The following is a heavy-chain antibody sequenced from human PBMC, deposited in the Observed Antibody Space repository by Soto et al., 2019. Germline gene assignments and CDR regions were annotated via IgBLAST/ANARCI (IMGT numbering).Heavy chain of an antibody. V-gene: IGHV3-21*01. J-gene: IGHJ4*02. CDR2: ISSSSSYI. Sequence: GGALSLSCAASVSTYSSDSMDWVRQAPGKGLEWVSSISSSSSYIYYADSVKGRFTISRDNAKNSLYLQMNSLRAEDTAVYYCAKFNTAAAGTDYWGQGTLVTVSS. CDR1: VSTYSSDS. D-gene: IGHD6-13*01. CDR3: AKFNTAAAGTDY.